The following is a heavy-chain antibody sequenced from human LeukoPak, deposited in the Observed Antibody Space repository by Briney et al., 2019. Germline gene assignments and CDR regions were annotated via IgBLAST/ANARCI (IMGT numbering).Heavy chain of an antibody. J-gene: IGHJ6*03. V-gene: IGHV3-43D*03. D-gene: IGHD2-15*01. CDR3: AKDIGYCSGGSCRGYMDV. CDR2: ISWDGGST. Sequence: PGGSLRLSCAASGFTFDDYAMHWVRQAPGKGLEWVSLISWDGGSTYYADSVKGRFTISRDNSKNSLYLQMNSLRAEDTALYYCAKDIGYCSGGSCRGYMDVWGKGTTVTVSS. CDR1: GFTFDDYA.